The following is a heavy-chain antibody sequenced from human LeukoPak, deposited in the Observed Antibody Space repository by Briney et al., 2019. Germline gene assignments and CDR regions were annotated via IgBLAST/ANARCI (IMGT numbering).Heavy chain of an antibody. J-gene: IGHJ4*02. V-gene: IGHV3-64D*06. CDR1: GFTFSSYA. CDR3: VQGLPGYGGHLDY. Sequence: GGSLRLSCSASGFTFSSYAMHWVRQAPGKGLEYVSLISSNGGSTYYADSVKGRFTISRDNSKNTLYLEMSSLRVEDTAVYYCVQGLPGYGGHLDYWGQGTLVTVSS. D-gene: IGHD6-13*01. CDR2: ISSNGGST.